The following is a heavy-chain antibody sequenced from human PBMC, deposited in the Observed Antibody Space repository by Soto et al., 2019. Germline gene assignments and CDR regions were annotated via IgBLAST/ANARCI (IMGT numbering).Heavy chain of an antibody. Sequence: SSETLSLTCAVYGGSFSSYYWSWIRQPPGKGLEWIGEINHSGSTNYNPSLKSRVTISVDTSKNQFSLKLSSVTAADTAVYYCARKMPTMIVVVIQNWFDPWGQGTLVTVSS. D-gene: IGHD3-22*01. CDR1: GGSFSSYY. V-gene: IGHV4-34*01. J-gene: IGHJ5*02. CDR2: INHSGST. CDR3: ARKMPTMIVVVIQNWFDP.